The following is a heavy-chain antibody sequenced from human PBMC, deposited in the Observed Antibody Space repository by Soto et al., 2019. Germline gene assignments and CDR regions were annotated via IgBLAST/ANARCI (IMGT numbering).Heavy chain of an antibody. Sequence: QITLKESGPTLVKPTQALTLTCTFSGFSINTRGVGVGWIRQPPGKALEFLVFIYWDDDKRYSPSLKSRLLITKDTSKNRVVLTMTDMDPVDTATYYCAHRLEQYGDWDAGYFHYWGQGVLVAVSS. D-gene: IGHD4-17*01. J-gene: IGHJ4*02. V-gene: IGHV2-5*02. CDR2: IYWDDDK. CDR3: AHRLEQYGDWDAGYFHY. CDR1: GFSINTRGVG.